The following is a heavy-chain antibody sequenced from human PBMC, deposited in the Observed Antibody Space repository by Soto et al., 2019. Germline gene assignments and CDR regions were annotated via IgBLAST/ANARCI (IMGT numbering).Heavy chain of an antibody. V-gene: IGHV3-9*01. D-gene: IGHD2-15*01. CDR2: ISWNSGSI. CDR1: GFTFDDYA. Sequence: TGGSLRLSCAASGFTFDDYAMHWVRQAPGKGLEWVSGISWNSGSIGYADSVKGRFTISRDNAKNSLYLQMNSLRAEDTALYYCAKDIDNCSGGSCYSFYYMDVWGKGTMVTVS. CDR3: AKDIDNCSGGSCYSFYYMDV. J-gene: IGHJ6*03.